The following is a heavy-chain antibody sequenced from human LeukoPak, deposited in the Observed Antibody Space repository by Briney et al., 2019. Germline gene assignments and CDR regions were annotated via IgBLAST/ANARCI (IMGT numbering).Heavy chain of an antibody. D-gene: IGHD2-21*02. V-gene: IGHV1-46*01. CDR3: ARDDSSYYYYGMDV. CDR2: INPSGGST. Sequence: ASVKVSCKASGYTFTSYYMHWVRQAPGQGLEWMGIINPSGGSTSYAQKFQGRVTMPRATSTSTVYMELSSLRSEDTAVYYSARDDSSYYYYGMDVWGQGTTVTLSS. J-gene: IGHJ6*02. CDR1: GYTFTSYY.